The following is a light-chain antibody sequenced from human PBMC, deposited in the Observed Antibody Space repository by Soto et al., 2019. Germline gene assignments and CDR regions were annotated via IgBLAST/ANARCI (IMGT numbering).Light chain of an antibody. J-gene: IGLJ1*01. Sequence: QSALTQPASVSGSPGQSITISCTGTSSDVDGYNYVSWYQQHPGKAPKLMIYDVSNRPSGVFNRFSGSKSGNTASLTISGLQAEDEADYYCSSYTSSSTYVFGTGTKVTVL. CDR1: SSDVDGYNY. CDR3: SSYTSSSTYV. CDR2: DVS. V-gene: IGLV2-14*01.